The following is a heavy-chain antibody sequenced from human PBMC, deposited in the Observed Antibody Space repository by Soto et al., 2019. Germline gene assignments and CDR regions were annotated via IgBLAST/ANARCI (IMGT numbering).Heavy chain of an antibody. CDR1: GFTFSSYG. Sequence: GGSLRLSCAASGFTFSSYGMHWVRQAPGKGLEWVAVISYDGSNKYYADSVKGRFTISRDNSKNSLYLQMNSLRAEDTAVYYCARRLYGDYGDYFDYWGQGTLVTVSS. CDR3: ARRLYGDYGDYFDY. CDR2: ISYDGSNK. J-gene: IGHJ4*02. V-gene: IGHV3-30*03. D-gene: IGHD4-17*01.